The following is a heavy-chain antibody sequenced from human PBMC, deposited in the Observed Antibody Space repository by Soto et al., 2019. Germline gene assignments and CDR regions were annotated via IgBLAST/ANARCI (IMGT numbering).Heavy chain of an antibody. CDR3: ARGNHRWLQLWYFDL. J-gene: IGHJ2*01. CDR2: IIPIFDTA. D-gene: IGHD5-12*01. V-gene: IGHV1-69*12. CDR1: GGTFSSYT. Sequence: QVQLVQSGAEVKKPGSSVTVSCKASGGTFSSYTISWVRQAPGQGLEWMGGIIPIFDTANYAQKFQGRVTITADESTSTAYMELSSLRSAATAVYYCARGNHRWLQLWYFDLWGRGTLVTVSS.